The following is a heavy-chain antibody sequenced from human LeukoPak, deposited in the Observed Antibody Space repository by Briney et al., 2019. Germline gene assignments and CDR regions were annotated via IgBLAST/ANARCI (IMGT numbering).Heavy chain of an antibody. Sequence: ASVKVSCKVSGYTLTELSMHWVRQAPGKGLEWMGGFDPEDGETIYAQKFQGRITMTEDTSTDTAYMELSSLRSEDTAVYYCATGTPPPTDIVVVPAAITYYYYMDVWGKGTTVTVSS. D-gene: IGHD2-2*01. CDR1: GYTLTELS. CDR3: ATGTPPPTDIVVVPAAITYYYYMDV. V-gene: IGHV1-24*01. J-gene: IGHJ6*03. CDR2: FDPEDGET.